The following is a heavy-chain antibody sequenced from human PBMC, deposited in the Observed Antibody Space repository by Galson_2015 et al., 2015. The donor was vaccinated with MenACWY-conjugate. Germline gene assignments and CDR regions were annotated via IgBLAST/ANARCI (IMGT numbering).Heavy chain of an antibody. J-gene: IGHJ4*02. CDR3: AKTRGASFYFDS. D-gene: IGHD1-26*01. CDR1: GFIFNTYW. V-gene: IGHV3-74*01. CDR2: INPGGSST. Sequence: LRLSCAASGFIFNTYWMHWVRPAPVKGLVWVSRINPGGSSTTYADSVKDRFTISRDNAKNTLYLQMNSLRPEDTAVFYCAKTRGASFYFDSWGQGTLVTVSS.